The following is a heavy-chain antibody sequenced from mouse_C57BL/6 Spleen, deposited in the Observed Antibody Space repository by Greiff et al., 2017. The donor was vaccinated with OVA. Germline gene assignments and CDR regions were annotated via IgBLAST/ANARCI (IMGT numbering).Heavy chain of an antibody. CDR3: ARDDYGFDY. CDR2: IYPSDSET. J-gene: IGHJ2*01. CDR1: GYTFTGYW. Sequence: QVTLKESGAELMKPGASVKLSCKATGYTFTGYWIEWVKQRPGQGLEWIGNIYPSDSETHYNQKFKDKATLTVDKSSSTAYMQLSSLTSEDSAVYYCARDDYGFDYWGQGTTLTVSS. D-gene: IGHD2-4*01. V-gene: IGHV1-61*01.